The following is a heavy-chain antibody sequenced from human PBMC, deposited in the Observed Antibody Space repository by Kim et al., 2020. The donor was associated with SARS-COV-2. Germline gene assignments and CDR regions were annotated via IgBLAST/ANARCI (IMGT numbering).Heavy chain of an antibody. D-gene: IGHD1-20*01. CDR3: ARGVTGTGGWFDP. V-gene: IGHV4-39*07. Sequence: YTPSLKSRVTISVDTSKNPFSLKLSSVAAADTAVYYCARGVTGTGGWFDPWGQGTLVTVSS. J-gene: IGHJ5*02.